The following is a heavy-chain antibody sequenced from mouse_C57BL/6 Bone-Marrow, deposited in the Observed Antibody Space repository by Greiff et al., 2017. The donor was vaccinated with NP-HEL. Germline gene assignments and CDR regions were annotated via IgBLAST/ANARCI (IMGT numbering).Heavy chain of an antibody. CDR3: ARFLSGYYAMDY. D-gene: IGHD3-1*01. V-gene: IGHV1-50*01. J-gene: IGHJ4*01. CDR1: GYTFTSYW. CDR2: IDPSDSYT. Sequence: VQLQQPGAELVKPGASVKLSCKASGYTFTSYWMQWVKQRPGQGLEWIGEIDPSDSYTNYNQKFKGEATLTVDTSSSTAYMQLSSLTSEDSAVYYCARFLSGYYAMDYWGQGTSVTVSS.